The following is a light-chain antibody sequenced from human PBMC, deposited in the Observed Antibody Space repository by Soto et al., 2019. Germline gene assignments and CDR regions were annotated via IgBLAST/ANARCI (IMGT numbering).Light chain of an antibody. CDR2: GTS. CDR1: QSINGNY. CDR3: QQCGSLPGT. Sequence: DTVLTQSPCTLSLSPVERSTLSCRASQSINGNYLAWYQQKPGQAPRLLIYGTSSRATGIPDRFSGSGSGTDFTLTISRLEPEDFAVYYCQQCGSLPGTFGQGTKVDIK. J-gene: IGKJ1*01. V-gene: IGKV3-20*01.